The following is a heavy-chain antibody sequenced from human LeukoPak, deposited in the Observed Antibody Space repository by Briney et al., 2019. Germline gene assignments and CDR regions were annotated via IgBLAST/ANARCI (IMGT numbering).Heavy chain of an antibody. CDR1: GFTFSSYS. CDR2: ISSSSSYI. Sequence: GGSLRLSCAASGFTFSSYSMNWARQAPGKGLEWVSSISSSSSYIYYADSVKGRFTISRDNAKNSLYLQMNSLRAEDTAVYYCARFYGVVVAAYDAFDIWGQGTMVTVSS. J-gene: IGHJ3*02. D-gene: IGHD2-15*01. V-gene: IGHV3-21*01. CDR3: ARFYGVVVAAYDAFDI.